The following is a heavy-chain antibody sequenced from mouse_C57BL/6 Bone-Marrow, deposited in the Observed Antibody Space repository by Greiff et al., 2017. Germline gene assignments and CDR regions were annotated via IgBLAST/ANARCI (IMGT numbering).Heavy chain of an antibody. CDR3: ARAPIYYYGSSWYFDV. D-gene: IGHD1-1*01. CDR2: ITPSTGGT. CDR1: GYSFTGYY. V-gene: IGHV1-42*01. J-gene: IGHJ1*03. Sequence: EVPLQQSGPELVKPGASVKISCKASGYSFTGYYMNWVKQSPEKSLEWIGEITPSTGGTTYNQKLKAKATLTVDKSSSTAYMQLKSLTSEDSAVYYCARAPIYYYGSSWYFDVWGTGTTVTVSS.